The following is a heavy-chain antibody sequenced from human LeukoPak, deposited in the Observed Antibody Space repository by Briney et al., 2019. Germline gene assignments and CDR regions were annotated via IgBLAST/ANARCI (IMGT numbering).Heavy chain of an antibody. CDR1: GFTFSSFA. J-gene: IGHJ3*02. V-gene: IGHV3-23*01. D-gene: IGHD2-21*02. Sequence: PGGSLRLSCAASGFTFSSFAMSSVRQAPARGLAWVSVISGSGGSTYYADSVKGRFTISRDNSKNTLYLQMNSLRAEDTAVYYCAKDARDFDAFDIWGQGTMVTVSS. CDR3: AKDARDFDAFDI. CDR2: ISGSGGST.